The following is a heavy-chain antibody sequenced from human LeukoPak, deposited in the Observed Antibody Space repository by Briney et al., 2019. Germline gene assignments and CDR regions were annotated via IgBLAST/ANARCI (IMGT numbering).Heavy chain of an antibody. V-gene: IGHV3-23*01. CDR3: AKDGDSAGDY. Sequence: GSLRLSCEASGITFSTFAMIWVRQPPGKGLEWVSAISGSGGSTYYADSVKGRFTISRDNSKNTLYLQRNSLRAEDTAVYYCAKDGDSAGDYWGQGTLVTVSS. CDR2: ISGSGGST. J-gene: IGHJ4*02. CDR1: GITFSTFA. D-gene: IGHD3-10*01.